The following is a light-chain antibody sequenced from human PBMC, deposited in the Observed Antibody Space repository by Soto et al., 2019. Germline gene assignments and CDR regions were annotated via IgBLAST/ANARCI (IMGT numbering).Light chain of an antibody. CDR1: QSVSSSY. Sequence: EIVLTQSPGTLSLSPGERATLSCRASQSVSSSYLAWYQQKPGQAPRLLIYGASSRATGIPDRFSGSGSGTDFTLTISRLEPEDSAVYYCQQYGSSRTFGHGTKVEIK. J-gene: IGKJ1*01. V-gene: IGKV3-20*01. CDR2: GAS. CDR3: QQYGSSRT.